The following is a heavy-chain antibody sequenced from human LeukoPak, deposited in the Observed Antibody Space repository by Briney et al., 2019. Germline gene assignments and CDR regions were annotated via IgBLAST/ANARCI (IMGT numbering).Heavy chain of an antibody. CDR2: ISGSGGST. V-gene: IGHV3-23*01. CDR3: AKDPGIVGATSWFDP. CDR1: GFTFSSYW. D-gene: IGHD1-26*01. J-gene: IGHJ5*02. Sequence: QPGGSLRLSCAASGFTFSSYWMSWVRQAPGKGLEWVSAISGSGGSTYYADSVKGRFTISRDNSKNTLYLQMNSLRAEDTAVYYCAKDPGIVGATSWFDPWGQGTLVTVSS.